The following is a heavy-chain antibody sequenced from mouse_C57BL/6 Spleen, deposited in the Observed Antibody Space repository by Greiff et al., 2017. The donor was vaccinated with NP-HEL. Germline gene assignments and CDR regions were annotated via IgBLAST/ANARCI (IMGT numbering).Heavy chain of an antibody. Sequence: VQLQQSGAELVRPGASVTLSCKASGYTFTDYEMHWVKQTPVHGLEWIGAIDPETGGTAYNQKFKGKAILTADKSSSTAYMQLSSLTSEDSAVYYCARTNWDAWFAYWGQGTLVTVSA. J-gene: IGHJ3*01. V-gene: IGHV1-15*01. CDR1: GYTFTDYE. D-gene: IGHD4-1*01. CDR2: IDPETGGT. CDR3: ARTNWDAWFAY.